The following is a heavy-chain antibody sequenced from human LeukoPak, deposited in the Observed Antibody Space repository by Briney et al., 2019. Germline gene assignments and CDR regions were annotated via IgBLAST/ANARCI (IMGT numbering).Heavy chain of an antibody. Sequence: GGSLRLSCAASGFTFSSYATSWVRQAPGKGLEWVSAISGSGGSTYYADSVKGRFTISRDNSKNTLYLQMNSLRAEDTAVYYCAKVNYYYYDSSGYYSFWGQGTLVTVSS. CDR3: AKVNYYYYDSSGYYSF. CDR2: ISGSGGST. V-gene: IGHV3-23*01. J-gene: IGHJ4*02. CDR1: GFTFSSYA. D-gene: IGHD3-22*01.